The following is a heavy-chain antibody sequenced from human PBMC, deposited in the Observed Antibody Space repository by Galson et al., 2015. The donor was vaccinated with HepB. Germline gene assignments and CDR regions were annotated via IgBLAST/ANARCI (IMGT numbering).Heavy chain of an antibody. Sequence: WIRQPPGKGLEWIGEINHSGSTNYNPSLKSRVTISVDTSKNQFSLKLSSVTAADTAVYYCARVGVPAAMLWKIIRGPRREHDAFDIWGQGTMVTVSS. CDR3: ARVGVPAAMLWKIIRGPRREHDAFDI. CDR2: INHSGST. J-gene: IGHJ3*02. V-gene: IGHV4-34*01. D-gene: IGHD2-2*01.